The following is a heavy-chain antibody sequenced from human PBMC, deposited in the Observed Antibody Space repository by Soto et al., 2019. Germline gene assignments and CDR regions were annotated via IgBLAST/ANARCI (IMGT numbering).Heavy chain of an antibody. D-gene: IGHD3-9*01. CDR3: ARPAYYDILTGYDAFDI. CDR2: IYYSGST. V-gene: IGHV4-39*01. Sequence: QLQLQESGPGLVKPSETLSLTCTVSGGSISSSSYYWGWIRQPPGKGLEWIGSIYYSGSTYYNPYLKSRVTISVDTSKDQFSLKLSSVTAADTAVYYCARPAYYDILTGYDAFDIWGQGTMVTVSS. J-gene: IGHJ3*02. CDR1: GGSISSSSYY.